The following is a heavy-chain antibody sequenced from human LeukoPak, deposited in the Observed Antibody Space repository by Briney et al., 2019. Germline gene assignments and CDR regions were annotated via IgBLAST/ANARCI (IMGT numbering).Heavy chain of an antibody. CDR3: ARGARDYIYYFDY. CDR1: GFTVSSNY. Sequence: PGGSLRLSCAASGFTVSSNYMSWVRQAPGKALEWVSVIYSGGSTYYADSVKGRFTISRDNSKNTLYLQMNSLRAEDTAVYYCARGARDYIYYFDYWGQGTLVTVSS. V-gene: IGHV3-66*02. D-gene: IGHD4-11*01. J-gene: IGHJ4*02. CDR2: IYSGGST.